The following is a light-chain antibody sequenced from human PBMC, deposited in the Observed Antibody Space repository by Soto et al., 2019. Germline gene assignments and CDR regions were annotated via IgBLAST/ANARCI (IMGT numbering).Light chain of an antibody. V-gene: IGKV3-20*01. CDR3: HRFGIPPFA. J-gene: IGKJ2*01. Sequence: DIVLTQSPGTLSLSPGERATLSCRASQSVSSAYILWFQQKPGQAPRLLIYGASYRAAGIPDRFGGSGSGTDFTLTITRLEPEDFAVYDCHRFGIPPFAFGQGTKLEIK. CDR2: GAS. CDR1: QSVSSAY.